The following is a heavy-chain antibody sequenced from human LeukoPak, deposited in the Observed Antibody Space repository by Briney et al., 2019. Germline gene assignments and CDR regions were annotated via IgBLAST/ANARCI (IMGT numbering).Heavy chain of an antibody. CDR1: DDSINDHY. CDR2: IYSSVST. D-gene: IGHD2-15*01. J-gene: IGHJ6*03. CDR3: ARQRCSGTTCYRVDQLYYMDV. V-gene: IGHV4-4*09. Sequence: SETLSLTCTVSDDSINDHYWSWIRQPPGEGLEWIGYIYSSVSTNYNPSLKSRVTISIDTSKSQFSLKLTSVTAADTGVYYCARQRCSGTTCYRVDQLYYMDVWGKGTTVTVSS.